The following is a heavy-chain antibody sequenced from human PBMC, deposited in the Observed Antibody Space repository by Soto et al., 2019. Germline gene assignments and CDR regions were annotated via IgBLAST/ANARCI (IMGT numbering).Heavy chain of an antibody. CDR3: ARDKITGLFAY. CDR2: FFIGGNT. V-gene: IGHV4-4*08. D-gene: IGHD2-8*02. J-gene: IGHJ4*02. Sequence: SETLSLTCTVSGGSISSYYWSWIRQPPGKGLEWIASFFIGGNTYYNPSLKSRVTISVDTSKNQFSLKLSSVTAADTAVYYCARDKITGLFAYWGQGTLVTVSS. CDR1: GGSISSYY.